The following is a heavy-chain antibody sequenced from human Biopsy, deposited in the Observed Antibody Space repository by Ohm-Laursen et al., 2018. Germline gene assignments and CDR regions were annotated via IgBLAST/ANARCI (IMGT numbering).Heavy chain of an antibody. CDR3: ARGGIAVAGTNFDY. CDR2: IYSGGST. J-gene: IGHJ4*02. V-gene: IGHV3-66*01. Sequence: SLRLSCAASGFTVSSIYMSWVRQAPGKGLEWVSVIYSGGSTYYADSVKGRFTISRDNSKNTLYLQMNSLRAEDTAAYYCARGGIAVAGTNFDYWGQGTLVTVSS. D-gene: IGHD6-19*01. CDR1: GFTVSSIY.